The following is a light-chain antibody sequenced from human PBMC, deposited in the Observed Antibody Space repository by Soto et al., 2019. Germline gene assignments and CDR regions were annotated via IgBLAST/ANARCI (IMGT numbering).Light chain of an antibody. Sequence: EIVLTQSPGTLSLSPGERATLSCRATQSVSNNYLAWYQQKPGQAPRLLIYGASIRATGIPDRFSGSGSGTDFSLTISRLEPEDFAVYYCHQYGSSPWTFGQGTKVDIK. V-gene: IGKV3-20*01. J-gene: IGKJ1*01. CDR3: HQYGSSPWT. CDR1: QSVSNNY. CDR2: GAS.